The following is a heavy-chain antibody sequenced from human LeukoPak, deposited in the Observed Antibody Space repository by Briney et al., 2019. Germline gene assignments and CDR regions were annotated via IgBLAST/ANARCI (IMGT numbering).Heavy chain of an antibody. D-gene: IGHD3-10*01. J-gene: IGHJ4*02. Sequence: PGGSLRLSCAASGFTFTSYTMNWVRQAPGKGLEWVSSINPTSGYIYYSDSVKGRFTISRGNAKKSFYLQVNSLRAEDTAVYYCARFVEAHTYYFDYWGQGTLVAVSS. CDR2: INPTSGYI. CDR1: GFTFTSYT. CDR3: ARFVEAHTYYFDY. V-gene: IGHV3-21*01.